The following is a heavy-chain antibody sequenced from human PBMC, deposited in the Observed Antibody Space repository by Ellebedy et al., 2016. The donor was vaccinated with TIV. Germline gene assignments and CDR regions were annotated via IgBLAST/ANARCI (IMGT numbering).Heavy chain of an antibody. V-gene: IGHV3-48*04. CDR2: ISSDTLTT. D-gene: IGHD5-24*01. Sequence: GESLKISCAASGFTFSSYNIIWVRQAPGKGLEWISYISSDTLTTEYADSVKGRFTISRDNAKNSVYLQMKSLRAEDTAVYSCARDMGRWLQFLGFWGQGTLVTVSS. CDR1: GFTFSSYN. J-gene: IGHJ4*02. CDR3: ARDMGRWLQFLGF.